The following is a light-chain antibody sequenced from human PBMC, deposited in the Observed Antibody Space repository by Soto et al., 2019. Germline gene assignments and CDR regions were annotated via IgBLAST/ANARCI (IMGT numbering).Light chain of an antibody. Sequence: SYELTQPPSVSVSPGQTARITCPGDALTKLYAYWYHQKPGQAPVLVIYKDSERPSGIPERFSGSSSGTTVTLTISGVQAEDEADYYCQSADSSGTYVVFGGGTKLTVL. J-gene: IGLJ2*01. V-gene: IGLV3-25*03. CDR3: QSADSSGTYVV. CDR2: KDS. CDR1: ALTKLY.